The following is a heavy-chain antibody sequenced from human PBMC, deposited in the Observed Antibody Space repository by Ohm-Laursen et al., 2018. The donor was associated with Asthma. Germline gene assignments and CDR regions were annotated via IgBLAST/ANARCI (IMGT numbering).Heavy chain of an antibody. V-gene: IGHV1-2*06. J-gene: IGHJ4*02. Sequence: VSVKVSCKASGYTFTAYYMHWVRQAPGQGLEWMGRFNPNDGATSFAQKFQGRVTMTWDTSITTAYLELSSLTSDDTALYYCASGLAGDYGDYVPDFWGQGSLVTVSA. CDR3: ASGLAGDYGDYVPDF. CDR2: FNPNDGAT. D-gene: IGHD4-17*01. CDR1: GYTFTAYY.